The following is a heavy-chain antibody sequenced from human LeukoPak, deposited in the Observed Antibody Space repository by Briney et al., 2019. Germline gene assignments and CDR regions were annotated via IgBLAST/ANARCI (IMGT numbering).Heavy chain of an antibody. J-gene: IGHJ5*02. V-gene: IGHV3-30-3*01. CDR2: ISYDGSNK. Sequence: GGSLRLSCAASGFTFSSYAMHWVRQAPGKGLEWVAVISYDGSNKYYADSVKGRFTISRDNSKNTLYLQMNSLRAEDTAVYYCARGTKTGYSSTAARGFDPWGQGTLVIVSS. D-gene: IGHD6-13*01. CDR3: ARGTKTGYSSTAARGFDP. CDR1: GFTFSSYA.